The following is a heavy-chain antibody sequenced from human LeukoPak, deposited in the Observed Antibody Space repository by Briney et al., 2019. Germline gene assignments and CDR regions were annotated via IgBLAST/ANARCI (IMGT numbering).Heavy chain of an antibody. Sequence: PPETLSLTCAVYGGSFSGYYWSWIRQPPGKGLEWIGEINHSGSTNYNPSLKSRVTISVDTSKNQFSLKLSSVTAADTAVYYCASHTPGEIDAFDIWGQGTMVTVSS. D-gene: IGHD7-27*01. CDR1: GGSFSGYY. V-gene: IGHV4-34*01. CDR3: ASHTPGEIDAFDI. CDR2: INHSGST. J-gene: IGHJ3*02.